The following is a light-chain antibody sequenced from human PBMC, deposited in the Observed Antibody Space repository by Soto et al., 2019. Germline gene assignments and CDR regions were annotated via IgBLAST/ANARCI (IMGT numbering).Light chain of an antibody. CDR2: YIS. CDR1: QSAGNF. Sequence: EIVMTQSPATLSVSPGETASLSGRASQSAGNFLAWYQQKPGQAPRLLIYYISTRATGIPARFSGSGSGTEFTLTINSLQSEDSAVYYCQQHNQWPITFGQGTRLEIK. J-gene: IGKJ5*01. V-gene: IGKV3D-15*01. CDR3: QQHNQWPIT.